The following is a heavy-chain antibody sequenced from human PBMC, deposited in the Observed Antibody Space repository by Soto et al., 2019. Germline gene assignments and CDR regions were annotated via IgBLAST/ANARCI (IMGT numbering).Heavy chain of an antibody. CDR3: AREAVRGMDV. Sequence: QVRLVQSGAEVKKPGASVKVSCKASGYTFTSYDINWVRQATGQGLEWMGWMNPNSANTGYAQKFQGQVTKTRNTPISTAYMHLSSLRSEDTALYYCAREAVRGMDVWGQGTTVTVSS. J-gene: IGHJ6*02. CDR2: MNPNSANT. V-gene: IGHV1-8*01. CDR1: GYTFTSYD.